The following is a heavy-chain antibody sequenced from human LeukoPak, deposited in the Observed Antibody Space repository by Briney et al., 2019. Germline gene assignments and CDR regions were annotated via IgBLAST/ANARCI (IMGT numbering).Heavy chain of an antibody. J-gene: IGHJ4*02. CDR1: GFTFSSYS. CDR2: ISSSSSYI. CDR3: ARSLFDWLFRPRYFDY. V-gene: IGHV3-21*01. D-gene: IGHD3-9*01. Sequence: PGGSLRLSCAASGFTFSSYSMNWVRQAPGKGLEWVSSISSSSSYIYYADSVKGRFTISRDNAKNSLYLQMNSLRAEDTAVYYCARSLFDWLFRPRYFDYWGQGTLVTVSS.